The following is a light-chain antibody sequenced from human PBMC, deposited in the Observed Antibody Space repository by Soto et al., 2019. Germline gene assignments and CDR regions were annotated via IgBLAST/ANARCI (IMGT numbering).Light chain of an antibody. Sequence: AIQLTQSPSSLSASVGDRVTITCPASQGVRSPLAWYQQKPGKAPKFLIFGASILVTGVPSRSSACGSRTDFTLTISSLQPEDFATHYCQHFNDYPLTFGGGTKVELK. CDR2: GAS. V-gene: IGKV1D-13*01. CDR1: QGVRSP. J-gene: IGKJ4*01. CDR3: QHFNDYPLT.